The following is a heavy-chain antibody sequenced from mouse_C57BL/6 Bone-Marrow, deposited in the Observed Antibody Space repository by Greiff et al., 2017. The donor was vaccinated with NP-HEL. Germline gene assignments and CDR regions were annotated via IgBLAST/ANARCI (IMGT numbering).Heavy chain of an antibody. CDR2: IDPSDSYT. V-gene: IGHV1-59*01. D-gene: IGHD2-5*01. Sequence: VQLQQPGAELVRPGTSVKLSCKASGYTFTSYWMHWVKQRPGQGLEWIGVIDPSDSYTNYNQKFKGKATLTVDTSSSTAYMQLSSLTSEDSAVYYCARTYYSNYEDYWGKGTTLTVSS. CDR1: GYTFTSYW. J-gene: IGHJ2*01. CDR3: ARTYYSNYEDY.